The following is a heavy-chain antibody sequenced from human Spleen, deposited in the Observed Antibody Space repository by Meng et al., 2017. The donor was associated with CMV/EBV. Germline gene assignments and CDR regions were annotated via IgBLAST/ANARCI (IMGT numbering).Heavy chain of an antibody. CDR2: IYYSGST. CDR3: AITYYYDSSGYNYGMDV. CDR1: GGSFSGYY. D-gene: IGHD3-22*01. J-gene: IGHJ6*02. Sequence: GSLRLSCAVYGGSFSGYYWSWIRQPPGKGLEWIGSIYYSGSTYYNPSLKSRVTISVDTSKNQFSLKLSSVTAADTAVYYCAITYYYDSSGYNYGMDVWGQGTTVTVSS. V-gene: IGHV4-34*01.